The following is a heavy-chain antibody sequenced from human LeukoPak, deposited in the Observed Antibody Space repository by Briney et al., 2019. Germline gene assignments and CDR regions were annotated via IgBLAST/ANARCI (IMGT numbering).Heavy chain of an antibody. CDR2: ISSNGGST. CDR1: GFTFSSYA. V-gene: IGHV3-64*01. CDR3: ARAAGATETYYFDY. J-gene: IGHJ4*02. D-gene: IGHD1-1*01. Sequence: GGSLRLSCAASGFTFSSYAMHWVRQAPGKGLEYVSAISSNGGSTYYANSVKGRFTISRDNSKNTLCLQMGSLRAEDMAVYYCARAAGATETYYFDYWGQGTLVTVSS.